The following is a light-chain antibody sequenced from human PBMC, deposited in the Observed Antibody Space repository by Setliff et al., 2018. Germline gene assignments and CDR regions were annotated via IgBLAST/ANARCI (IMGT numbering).Light chain of an antibody. CDR3: SSYTIKSTRI. CDR1: SSDVGLYNL. Sequence: QSALTQPASVSGSPGQSITISCTGTSSDVGLYNLVSWYQQHPGKAPKLIIFDVTKRPSGVSDRFSGSKSGNTASLTISGLRAEDEADYHCSSYTIKSTRIFGGGTKVTVL. V-gene: IGLV2-23*02. CDR2: DVT. J-gene: IGLJ2*01.